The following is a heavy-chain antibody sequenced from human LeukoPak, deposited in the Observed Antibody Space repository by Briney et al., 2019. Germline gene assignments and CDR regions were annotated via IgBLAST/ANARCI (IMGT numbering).Heavy chain of an antibody. CDR3: AKVRYDSSGYQSPYFDY. CDR1: GFTFSSYA. Sequence: GGSLRLSCAASGFTFSSYAMSWVRQAPGKGLEWVSVISGSGSSTYYADSVKGRFTISRDNSKNTLYLQMNSLRAEDTAVYYCAKVRYDSSGYQSPYFDYWGQGTLVIVSS. D-gene: IGHD3-22*01. J-gene: IGHJ4*02. CDR2: ISGSGSST. V-gene: IGHV3-23*01.